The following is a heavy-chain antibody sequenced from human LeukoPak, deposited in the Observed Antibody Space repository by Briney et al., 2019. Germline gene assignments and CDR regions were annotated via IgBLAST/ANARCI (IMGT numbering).Heavy chain of an antibody. J-gene: IGHJ4*02. CDR1: GYTFTGYY. D-gene: IGHD2-2*01. Sequence: ASVKVSCKASGYTFTGYYMHWVRQAPGQGLEWMGWINPNSGGTNYAQKFQGRVTMTRDTSISTAYMELSRLRSDDTAVYYCARGLKSRARSIDYWGQGTLVTVSS. V-gene: IGHV1-2*02. CDR3: ARGLKSRARSIDY. CDR2: INPNSGGT.